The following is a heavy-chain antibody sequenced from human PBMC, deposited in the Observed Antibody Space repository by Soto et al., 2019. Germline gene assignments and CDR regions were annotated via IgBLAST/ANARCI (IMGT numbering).Heavy chain of an antibody. Sequence: QVQLVQSGAEVKKPGASVKVSCKAAGYTFTGNYMHWVRQAPGQGLEWMGWINPNSGGTNYAQKFQGRVTVTRDTSISTAYMALSRLRSDDTAVYYCARDGDSSSTFDIWGQGTMVTVSS. CDR2: INPNSGGT. V-gene: IGHV1-2*02. J-gene: IGHJ3*02. CDR1: GYTFTGNY. D-gene: IGHD6-6*01. CDR3: ARDGDSSSTFDI.